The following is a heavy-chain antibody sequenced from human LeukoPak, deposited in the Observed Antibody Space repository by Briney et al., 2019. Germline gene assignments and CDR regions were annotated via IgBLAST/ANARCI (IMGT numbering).Heavy chain of an antibody. V-gene: IGHV4-4*07. CDR3: AKNRGIAAAGWY. Sequence: SETLSLTCTVSGGSISSYYWSWIRQPAGKGLEWIGRIYTSGSTYYNPSLKSRVTISVDTSKNQFSLKLSSVTAADTAVYYCAKNRGIAAAGWYWGQGTLVTVSS. J-gene: IGHJ4*02. D-gene: IGHD6-13*01. CDR2: IYTSGST. CDR1: GGSISSYY.